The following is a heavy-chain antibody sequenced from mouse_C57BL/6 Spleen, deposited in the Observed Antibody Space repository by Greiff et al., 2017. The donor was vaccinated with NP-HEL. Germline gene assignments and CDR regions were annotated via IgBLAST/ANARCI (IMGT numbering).Heavy chain of an antibody. CDR1: GYSITSGYD. CDR3: ASAIYDGYGGYFDY. V-gene: IGHV3-1*01. CDR2: ISYSGST. D-gene: IGHD2-3*01. J-gene: IGHJ2*01. Sequence: EVKLMESGPGMVKPSQSLSLTCTVTGYSITSGYDWHWIRHFPGNKLEWMGYISYSGSTNYNPSLKSRISITHDTSKNHFFLKLNSVTTEDTATYYCASAIYDGYGGYFDYWGQGTTLTVSS.